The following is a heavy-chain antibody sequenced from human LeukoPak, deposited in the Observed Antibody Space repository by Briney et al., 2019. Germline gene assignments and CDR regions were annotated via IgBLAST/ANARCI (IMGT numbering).Heavy chain of an antibody. Sequence: SLRLSCAASGFTFDDYAMHWVRQAPGKGLEWVSGISWNSGSIGYADSVKGRFTISRDNAKNSLYLQMNSLRAEDTALYYCAKDKYGGTVLFDYWGQGTLVTVSS. J-gene: IGHJ4*02. CDR3: AKDKYGGTVLFDY. V-gene: IGHV3-9*01. CDR1: GFTFDDYA. D-gene: IGHD2-15*01. CDR2: ISWNSGSI.